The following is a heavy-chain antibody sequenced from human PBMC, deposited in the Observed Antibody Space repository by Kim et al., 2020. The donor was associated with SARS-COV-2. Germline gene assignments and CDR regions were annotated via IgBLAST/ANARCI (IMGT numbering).Heavy chain of an antibody. CDR1: GYTLSEVS. CDR3: ATVFWGRAASGADF. V-gene: IGHV1-24*01. D-gene: IGHD2-15*01. J-gene: IGHJ4*02. CDR2: FDPEDAEI. Sequence: ASVKVSCKVSGYTLSEVSVNWVRQAPGKGLEWLGGFDPEDAEIVYAQKFEGRVTMTEDTSSDTAYMELRRLRLEDTALYYCATVFWGRAASGADFWCQGT.